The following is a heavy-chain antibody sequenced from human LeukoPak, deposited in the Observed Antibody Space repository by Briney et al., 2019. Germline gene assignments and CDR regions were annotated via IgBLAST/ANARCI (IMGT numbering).Heavy chain of an antibody. Sequence: GGSLRLSCAASGFTFDDYAMHWVRQAPGKGLGWVSGISWNSGSIGYADSVKGRFTISRGNAKNSLYLQMNSLRAEDTALYYCAKDRGGWYYDSSGLDYWGQGTLVTVSS. CDR1: GFTFDDYA. CDR2: ISWNSGSI. D-gene: IGHD3-22*01. CDR3: AKDRGGWYYDSSGLDY. J-gene: IGHJ4*02. V-gene: IGHV3-9*01.